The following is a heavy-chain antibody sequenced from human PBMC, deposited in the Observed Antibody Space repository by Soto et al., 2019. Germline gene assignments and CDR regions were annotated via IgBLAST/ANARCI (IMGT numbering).Heavy chain of an antibody. CDR1: GGSISSSNW. Sequence: SETLCLTCAVSGGSISSSNWWSWVRQPPGKGLEWIGEIYHSGSTNYNPSLKSRVTISVDKSKNQFSLKLSSVTAADTAVYYCARVIAAAVNWFDPWGQGTLVTVSS. D-gene: IGHD6-13*01. V-gene: IGHV4-4*02. J-gene: IGHJ5*02. CDR2: IYHSGST. CDR3: ARVIAAAVNWFDP.